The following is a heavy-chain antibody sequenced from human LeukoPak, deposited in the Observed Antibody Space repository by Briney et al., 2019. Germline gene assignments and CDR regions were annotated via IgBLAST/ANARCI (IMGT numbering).Heavy chain of an antibody. CDR3: AREVRVTTVLDY. D-gene: IGHD4-17*01. J-gene: IGHJ4*02. Sequence: KTGGSLRLSCAASGFTFSTYRMNWVRQAPGKGLEWVSSISSSSSYIYYADSVNGRFTISRDNAKNSLFLQMNSLRAEDTAVYYCAREVRVTTVLDYWGQGTLVTVSS. CDR1: GFTFSTYR. CDR2: ISSSSSYI. V-gene: IGHV3-21*06.